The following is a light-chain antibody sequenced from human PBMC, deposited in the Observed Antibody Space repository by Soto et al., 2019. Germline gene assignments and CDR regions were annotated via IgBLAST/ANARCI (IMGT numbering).Light chain of an antibody. CDR3: QQYKKYST. V-gene: IGKV1-5*01. Sequence: DIQMTQSPSSLSASVGDRFTITCRASQYIGDFLNWYQQTPGKPPKLLIYDASGLERGVPSRFSGSGSGTECTLTISSLQPDDFATYYCQQYKKYSTFGGGTKVDIK. CDR2: DAS. CDR1: QYIGDF. J-gene: IGKJ4*01.